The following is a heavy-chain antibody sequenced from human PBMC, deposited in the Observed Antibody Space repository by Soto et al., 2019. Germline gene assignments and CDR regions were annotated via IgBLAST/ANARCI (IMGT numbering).Heavy chain of an antibody. J-gene: IGHJ4*02. Sequence: QVQLQQWGAGLLKPSETLSLTCAVYGGSFSGYSWSWIRHPPGKGLECIGEINHSGSTNYNPSLKSRVTISVDTSKNQFSLKLSSVTAADTAVYYCARGPPYSSPDYWGQGTLVTVSS. CDR3: ARGPPYSSPDY. V-gene: IGHV4-34*01. D-gene: IGHD6-13*01. CDR2: INHSGST. CDR1: GGSFSGYS.